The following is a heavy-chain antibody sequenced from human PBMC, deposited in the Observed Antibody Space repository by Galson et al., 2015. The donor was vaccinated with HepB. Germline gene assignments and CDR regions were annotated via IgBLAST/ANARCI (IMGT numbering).Heavy chain of an antibody. D-gene: IGHD6-19*01. CDR3: ARDRAVAGIFDY. J-gene: IGHJ4*02. CDR2: IYYSGST. CDR1: GGSVSSGDYF. Sequence: TLSLTCTVSGGSVSSGDYFWSWIRQPPGKGLEWIGYIYYSGSTNYNPSLKSRVTVSLDTSKNQFSLKLSSVSAADTAVYYCARDRAVAGIFDYWGQGTLVTVSS. V-gene: IGHV4-30-4*01.